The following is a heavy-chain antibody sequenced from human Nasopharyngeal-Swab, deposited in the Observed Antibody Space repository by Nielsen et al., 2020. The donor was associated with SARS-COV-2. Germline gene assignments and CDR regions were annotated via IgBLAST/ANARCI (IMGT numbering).Heavy chain of an antibody. D-gene: IGHD5-18*01. CDR3: ARDPTAMVRLDAFDI. J-gene: IGHJ3*02. V-gene: IGHV4-38-2*02. Sequence: SETLSLTCTVSGCSISSGYYWGWIRQPPGKGLEWIGSIYHSGSTYYNPSLKSRVTISVDTSKNQFSLKLSSVTAADTAVYYCARDPTAMVRLDAFDIWGQGTMVTVSS. CDR2: IYHSGST. CDR1: GCSISSGYY.